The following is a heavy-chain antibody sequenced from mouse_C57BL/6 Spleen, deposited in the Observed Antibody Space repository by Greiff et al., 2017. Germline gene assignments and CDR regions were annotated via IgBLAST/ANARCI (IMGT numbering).Heavy chain of an antibody. V-gene: IGHV1-50*01. CDR1: GYTFTSYW. J-gene: IGHJ3*01. CDR2: IDPSDSYT. Sequence: QVQLQQPGAELVKPGASVKLSCKASGYTFTSYWMQWVKQRPGQGLEWIGEIDPSDSYTNYNQKFKGKATLPVDTSSSTAYMQLSSLTSEDSAVYYCVREKRSFAYWGQGTLVTVSA. D-gene: IGHD1-1*01. CDR3: VREKRSFAY.